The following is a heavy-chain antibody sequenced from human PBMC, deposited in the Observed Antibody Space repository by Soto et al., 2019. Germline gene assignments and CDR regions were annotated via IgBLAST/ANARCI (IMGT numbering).Heavy chain of an antibody. V-gene: IGHV4-34*01. J-gene: IGHJ5*02. CDR2: INHSGST. Sequence: QVQLQQWGAGLLKPSETLSLTCAVYGGSFSGYYWSWIRQPPGKGLEWIGEINHSGSTNYNPSLKSRVTISVDTSKNQFSLKLSSVTAADPAVYYCASLVQDIVATIDPRVRGDDWFDPWGQGTLVTVSS. CDR3: ASLVQDIVATIDPRVRGDDWFDP. CDR1: GGSFSGYY. D-gene: IGHD5-12*01.